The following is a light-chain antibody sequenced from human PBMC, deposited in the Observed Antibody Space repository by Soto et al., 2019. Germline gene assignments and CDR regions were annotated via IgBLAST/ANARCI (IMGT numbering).Light chain of an antibody. V-gene: IGKV1-33*01. CDR3: QQYGNRPRT. CDR2: DAS. Sequence: DIQMTQSPSSLYASVGDRVTITCQASQDISNYLNWYQQKPGKAPKLLIYDASNLETGVPSRFSGSGSGTDFTFTISSLQPEDFAAYYCQQYGNRPRTFGGGTKVDIK. CDR1: QDISNY. J-gene: IGKJ4*01.